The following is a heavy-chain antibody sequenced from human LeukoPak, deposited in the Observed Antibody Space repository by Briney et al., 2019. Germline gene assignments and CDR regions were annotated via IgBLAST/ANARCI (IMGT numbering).Heavy chain of an antibody. Sequence: SETLSLTCTVSGGSISSSSYYWGWIRQPPGKGLEWIGSIYYSGSTYYNPSLKSRVTISVDTSKNQFPLKLSSVTAAHTAVYYCARDGVGSGCSSTSCYAYRGQGTLVTVSS. J-gene: IGHJ4*02. V-gene: IGHV4-39*02. CDR1: GGSISSSSYY. CDR2: IYYSGST. D-gene: IGHD2-2*01. CDR3: ARDGVGSGCSSTSCYAY.